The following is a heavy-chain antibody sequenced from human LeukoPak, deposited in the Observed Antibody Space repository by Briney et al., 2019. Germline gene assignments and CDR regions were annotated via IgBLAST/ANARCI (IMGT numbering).Heavy chain of an antibody. D-gene: IGHD1-26*01. V-gene: IGHV1-2*02. CDR1: GYTFTGYY. Sequence: ASVKVSCKASGYTFTGYYMHWVRQAPGQGLEWMGWINPNSGGTNYAQKFQGRVTMTRDTSISTAYMELSRLRSDDTAVYYCARGGRPPGSYYYMDVWGKGTTVTVSS. CDR3: ARGGRPPGSYYYMDV. J-gene: IGHJ6*03. CDR2: INPNSGGT.